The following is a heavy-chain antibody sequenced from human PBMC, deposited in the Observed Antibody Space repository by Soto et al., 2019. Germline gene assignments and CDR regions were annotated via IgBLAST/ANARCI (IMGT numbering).Heavy chain of an antibody. J-gene: IGHJ6*02. CDR2: ISYDGFNK. Sequence: GGSLRLSCAASGFTFSSHAVHWVRQAPGKGLEWVAVISYDGFNKYYADSVKGRFTVSRDNSKNTLYLQMNSLRAEDTALYYCAREIGYSYDIYYYNGMDVWGQGTTVTVSS. D-gene: IGHD5-18*01. CDR1: GFTFSSHA. V-gene: IGHV3-30-3*01. CDR3: AREIGYSYDIYYYNGMDV.